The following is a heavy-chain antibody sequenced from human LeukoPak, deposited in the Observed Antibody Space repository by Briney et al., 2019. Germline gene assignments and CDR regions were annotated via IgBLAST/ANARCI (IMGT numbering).Heavy chain of an antibody. CDR2: ISGSGGST. Sequence: GGSLRLSCEASAFTFSSYFMSWVRQAPGKGLEGVSVISGSGGSTYYAESVKGRFTISRDNSKNTLYLQMNSLRAEDTAVYYCANSPHYYGTSYWGQGTLVTVSS. J-gene: IGHJ4*02. CDR3: ANSPHYYGTSY. V-gene: IGHV3-23*01. D-gene: IGHD3-10*01. CDR1: AFTFSSYF.